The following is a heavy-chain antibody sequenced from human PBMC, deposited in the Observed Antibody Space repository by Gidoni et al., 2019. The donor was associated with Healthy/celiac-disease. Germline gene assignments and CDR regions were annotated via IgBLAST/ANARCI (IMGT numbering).Heavy chain of an antibody. V-gene: IGHV3-30*18. J-gene: IGHJ4*02. CDR2: ISYDGSNK. Sequence: QVQLVESGGGVVQPGRSLRLACAASGFTFSSYGMHWVRQAPGKGLEWVAVISYDGSNKYYADSVKGRFTISRDNSKNTLYLQMNSLRAEDTAVYYCAKDRFNYYDSSGTFTTDGGLDYWGQGTLVTVSS. CDR1: GFTFSSYG. D-gene: IGHD3-22*01. CDR3: AKDRFNYYDSSGTFTTDGGLDY.